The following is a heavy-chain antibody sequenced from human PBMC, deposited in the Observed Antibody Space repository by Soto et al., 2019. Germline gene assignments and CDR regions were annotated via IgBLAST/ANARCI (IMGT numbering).Heavy chain of an antibody. CDR2: VYATGTS. V-gene: IGHV4-4*07. CDR3: VRDGSKTLRDRFDP. J-gene: IGHJ5*02. D-gene: IGHD4-17*01. Sequence: SETLSLTCSVSGGSMSKFYWSWIRKTAGKGLEWMGRVYATGTSDYNPSLRSRIAMSVDISKKTFSLRLRSVTAADTGVYYCVRDGSKTLRDRFDPWGQGILVTVS. CDR1: GGSMSKFY.